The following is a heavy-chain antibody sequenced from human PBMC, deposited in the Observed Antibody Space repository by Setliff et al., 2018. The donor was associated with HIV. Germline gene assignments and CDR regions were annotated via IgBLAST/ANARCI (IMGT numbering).Heavy chain of an antibody. V-gene: IGHV4-31*03. CDR3: ARARFIVGAGAYFQH. Sequence: PSETLSLTCTVSTDSISSGDYQWSWIRQHPGKGLEWIGYIFYNGKTYYHPSLKSRVTISVDTSKKQFSLNLTSVTAADTAIYYCARARFIVGAGAYFQHWGQGTLVTVS. CDR1: TDSISSGDYQ. D-gene: IGHD1-26*01. CDR2: IFYNGKT. J-gene: IGHJ1*01.